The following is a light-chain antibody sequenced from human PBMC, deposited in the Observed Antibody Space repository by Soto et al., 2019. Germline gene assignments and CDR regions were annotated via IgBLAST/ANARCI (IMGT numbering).Light chain of an antibody. J-gene: IGKJ5*01. V-gene: IGKV3-20*01. CDR1: QSVSSSY. Sequence: EIVLTQSPGTLSLSPGERATLSCRASQSVSSSYLAWYQQKPGQAPRLLIYGASSRATGSPDRFSGGGSGTDFTLTISRLEPEDFAVYFCQQYNNWPSFGQGTRLEI. CDR3: QQYNNWPS. CDR2: GAS.